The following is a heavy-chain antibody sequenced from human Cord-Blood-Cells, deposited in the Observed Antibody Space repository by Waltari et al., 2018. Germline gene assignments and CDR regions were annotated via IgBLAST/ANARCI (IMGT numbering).Heavy chain of an antibody. V-gene: IGHV4-34*01. CDR2: INQSGST. CDR1: GGSFSGYY. Sequence: QVQLQQWGAGLLKPSETLSLTCAVYGGSFSGYYWSWLRQPPGKGLEWSGDINQSGSTNYNPSLKSRVTISVDTSKNQFSLKLSSVTAADTAVYYCARRAYTWIQLSDAFDIWGQGTMVTVSS. D-gene: IGHD5-18*01. J-gene: IGHJ3*02. CDR3: ARRAYTWIQLSDAFDI.